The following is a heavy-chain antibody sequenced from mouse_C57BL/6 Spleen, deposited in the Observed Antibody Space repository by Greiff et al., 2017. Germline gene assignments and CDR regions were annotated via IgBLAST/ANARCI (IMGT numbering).Heavy chain of an antibody. V-gene: IGHV5-4*01. Sequence: EVQRVESGGGLVKPGGSLKLSCAASGFTFSSYAMSWVRQTPEKRLEWVATISDGGSYTYYPDNGKGRFTISRDNAKNNLYLQMSHLKSEDTAMYYCARDNSKTCFCYWGQGTTLTVSS. J-gene: IGHJ2*01. CDR2: ISDGGSYT. CDR1: GFTFSSYA. CDR3: ARDNSKTCFCY.